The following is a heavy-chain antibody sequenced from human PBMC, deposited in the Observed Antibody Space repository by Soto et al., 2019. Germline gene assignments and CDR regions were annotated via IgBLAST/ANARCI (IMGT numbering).Heavy chain of an antibody. V-gene: IGHV3-74*01. CDR2: INPGGTIT. CDR1: GFTFSSYW. Sequence: EEHLVESGGGLVQPGGSLRLSCAASGFTFSSYWMHWVRQAPGKGLVWVSRINPGGTITDYADSVKGRFTISRDNAKNTVYLQVNSLRGDDTAEYFCAGVPIGKYGVWNYWGQGTLVTVSS. D-gene: IGHD2-8*01. J-gene: IGHJ4*02. CDR3: AGVPIGKYGVWNY.